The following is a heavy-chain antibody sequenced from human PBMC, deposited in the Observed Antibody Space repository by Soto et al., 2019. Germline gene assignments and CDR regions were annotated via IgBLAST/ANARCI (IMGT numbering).Heavy chain of an antibody. CDR3: ARGYDSSGYYFDY. D-gene: IGHD3-22*01. Sequence: SETLSLTCTVSGGSISSYYWSWIRQPPGKGLEWIGYIYYSGSTNYNPSLKSRVTISVDTSKNQFSLKLSSVTAADTAVYYCARGYDSSGYYFDYWGQGTLVTVSS. J-gene: IGHJ4*02. CDR2: IYYSGST. CDR1: GGSISSYY. V-gene: IGHV4-59*01.